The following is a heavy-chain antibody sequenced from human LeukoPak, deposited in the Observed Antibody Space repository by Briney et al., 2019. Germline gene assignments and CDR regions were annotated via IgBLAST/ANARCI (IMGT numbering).Heavy chain of an antibody. D-gene: IGHD3-22*01. Sequence: GGSLRLSSAASGFTFSSYAMSWVRQAPGKGLEWVSGISGNGDNTYYADSVKGRFTISRDNSKNTLYVQVNSLGTEDTAAYYCAKGSYYDSSGSFYFDYWGQGTLVTVSS. CDR2: ISGNGDNT. CDR3: AKGSYYDSSGSFYFDY. V-gene: IGHV3-23*01. CDR1: GFTFSSYA. J-gene: IGHJ4*02.